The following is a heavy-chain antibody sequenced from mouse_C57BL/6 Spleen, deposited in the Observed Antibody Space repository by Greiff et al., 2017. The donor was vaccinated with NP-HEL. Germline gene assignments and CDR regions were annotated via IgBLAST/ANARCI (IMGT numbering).Heavy chain of an antibody. V-gene: IGHV1-55*01. Sequence: QVQLQQPGAELVKPGASVKMSCKASGYTFTSYWITWVKQRPGQGLEWIGDIYPGSGSTNYNETFKSKATLTVDTSSSTAYMQLSSLTSEDSAVYYCAREDYDVGNAMDYWGQGTSVTVSS. J-gene: IGHJ4*01. CDR3: AREDYDVGNAMDY. CDR2: IYPGSGST. D-gene: IGHD2-4*01. CDR1: GYTFTSYW.